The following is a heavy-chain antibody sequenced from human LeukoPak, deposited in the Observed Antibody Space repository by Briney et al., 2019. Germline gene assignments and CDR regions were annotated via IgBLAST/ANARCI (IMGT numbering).Heavy chain of an antibody. V-gene: IGHV4-59*01. CDR1: GGSITGYY. Sequence: PSETLSLTCTVSGGSITGYYWSWIRQPPGKGLEWIAYIYYSGITNYNPSLKSRVTVSVDMSKNQVSLQLSSVTAADTAVYYCARCQRGYPYWGQGTLVTVSS. J-gene: IGHJ4*02. CDR3: ARCQRGYPY. CDR2: IYYSGIT. D-gene: IGHD5-18*01.